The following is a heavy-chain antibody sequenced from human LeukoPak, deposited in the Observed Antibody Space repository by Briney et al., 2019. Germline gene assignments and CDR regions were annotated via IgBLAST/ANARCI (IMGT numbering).Heavy chain of an antibody. J-gene: IGHJ4*02. CDR1: GFTFTSHW. CDR3: TRDAAGLDY. V-gene: IGHV3-74*01. D-gene: IGHD1-14*01. Sequence: PGGSLRLSCVASGFTFTSHWMHWVRQAPGKGLVWASRIKSDGSITLYADSVKGRFTTSRDNAKNTMYLQMNSLTVEDTGVYYCTRDAAGLDYWGQGTLVTVSS. CDR2: IKSDGSIT.